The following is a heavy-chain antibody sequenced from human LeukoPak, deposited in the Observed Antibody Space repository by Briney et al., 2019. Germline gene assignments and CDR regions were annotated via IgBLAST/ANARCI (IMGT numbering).Heavy chain of an antibody. J-gene: IGHJ4*02. CDR1: GFTLSSYG. CDR2: LRYDGSTA. Sequence: GSLRLSCAASGFTLSSYGMNWVRQAPGTGLDWVAFLRYDGSTAFYEDSVKGRFTISRDSSKNTLYLQMNSLTPADTAIYYCAKDPYGGTYPSYFDYWGQGTLVTVSS. CDR3: AKDPYGGTYPSYFDY. D-gene: IGHD1-26*01. V-gene: IGHV3-30*02.